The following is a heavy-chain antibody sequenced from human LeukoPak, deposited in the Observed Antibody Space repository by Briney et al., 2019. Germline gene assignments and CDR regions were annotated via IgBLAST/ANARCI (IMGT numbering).Heavy chain of an antibody. CDR2: LNEDGGYT. CDR3: ARGGRGSFDF. CDR1: GFTFSIYA. J-gene: IGHJ4*02. V-gene: IGHV3-23*01. D-gene: IGHD1-26*01. Sequence: GGSLRLSCAASGFTFSIYAMSWVRQAPGKGLAWVSGLNEDGGYTYYADSVKGRLTISRDNTKNTLYLQMNSLRAEDTAVYYCARGGRGSFDFWGQGTPVTVSS.